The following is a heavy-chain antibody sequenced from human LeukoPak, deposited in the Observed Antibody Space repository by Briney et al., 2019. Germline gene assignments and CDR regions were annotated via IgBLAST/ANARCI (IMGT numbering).Heavy chain of an antibody. CDR3: ARYPLSYSSNWHYYFDY. CDR2: ISDSNGNT. Sequence: GASVTVSFKSSGYTFNKYGISWVRQAPGQGREGMGWISDSNGNTNYAQKLQGRVTMTTDTSTSTAYMELRSLRSDDTAVYYCARYPLSYSSNWHYYFDYWGQGTLLTVSS. J-gene: IGHJ4*02. V-gene: IGHV1-18*01. CDR1: GYTFNKYG. D-gene: IGHD6-13*01.